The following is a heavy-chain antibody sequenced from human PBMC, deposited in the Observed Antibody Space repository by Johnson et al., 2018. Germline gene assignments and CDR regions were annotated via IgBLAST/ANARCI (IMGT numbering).Heavy chain of an antibody. CDR2: IKQDGSEK. J-gene: IGHJ6*03. CDR1: GFTFSSYW. V-gene: IGHV3-7*01. D-gene: IGHD1/OR15-1a*01. Sequence: VQLVESGGGLVQPGGSLRLSCAASGFTFSSYWMSWVRQAPGKGLEWVANIKQDGSEKYYVDSVKGRFTISRDNSKNTLYLQMNSLRAEDTAVYYCAKDRTKYYYYMDVWGKGTTVTVSS. CDR3: AKDRTKYYYYMDV.